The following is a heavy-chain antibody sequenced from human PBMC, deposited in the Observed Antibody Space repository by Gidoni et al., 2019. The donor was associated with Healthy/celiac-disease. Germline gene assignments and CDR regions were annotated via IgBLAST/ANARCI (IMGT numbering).Heavy chain of an antibody. CDR1: GGSFSGYY. CDR3: ARGWVTMVRGVIRYYFDY. D-gene: IGHD3-10*01. Sequence: QVQLQQWGAGLFKPSETLSLTCAVYGGSFSGYYWSWIRQPPGKGLEWIGEINHSGSTNYNPSLKSRVTISVDTSKNQFSLKLSSVTAADTAVYYCARGWVTMVRGVIRYYFDYWGQGTLVTVSS. CDR2: INHSGST. J-gene: IGHJ4*02. V-gene: IGHV4-34*01.